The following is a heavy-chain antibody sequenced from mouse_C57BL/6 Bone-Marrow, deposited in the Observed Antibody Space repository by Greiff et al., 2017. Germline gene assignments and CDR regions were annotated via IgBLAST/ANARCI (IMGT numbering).Heavy chain of an antibody. CDR3: TTVVHY. CDR2: IVPENGDS. V-gene: IGHV14-4*01. J-gene: IGHJ2*01. Sequence: EVQLQQSGAELVRPGASVKLSCTASGFNIKDVYMHWVKQRPEQGLEWIGWIVPENGDSAYASKVQGKATRTADTSSTPAYLQRSSLTSEDTAVYYCTTVVHYWGQGTTLTVSS. D-gene: IGHD1-1*01. CDR1: GFNIKDVY.